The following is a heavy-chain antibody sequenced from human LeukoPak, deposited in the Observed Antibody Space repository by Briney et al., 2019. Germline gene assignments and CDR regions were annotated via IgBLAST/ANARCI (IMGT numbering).Heavy chain of an antibody. V-gene: IGHV4-30-2*01. CDR3: VRGYYYDSSGYWVRAFDI. CDR2: MYHSGTT. J-gene: IGHJ3*02. Sequence: SETLSLTCAVSGGSISSGGYSWSWIRQPPGKGLEWIGYMYHSGTTRYNPSLKSRVTISVDRSKNQFSLKLSSVTAADTAVYYCVRGYYYDSSGYWVRAFDIWGQGTMVTVSS. CDR1: GGSISSGGYS. D-gene: IGHD3-22*01.